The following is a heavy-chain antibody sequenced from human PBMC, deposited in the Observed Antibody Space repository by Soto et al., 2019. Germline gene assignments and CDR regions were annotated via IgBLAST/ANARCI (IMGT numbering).Heavy chain of an antibody. D-gene: IGHD2-2*01. CDR2: FDPEDGET. CDR3: ATAGPYCSSTSCPLDY. J-gene: IGHJ4*02. CDR1: GYTLTELS. Sequence: ASVKVSCKVSGYTLTELSMHWVRQAPGKRLEWMGGFDPEDGETIYAQKFQGRVTMTEDTSTDTAYMELSSLRSEDTAVYYCATAGPYCSSTSCPLDYWGQGTLVTVSS. V-gene: IGHV1-24*01.